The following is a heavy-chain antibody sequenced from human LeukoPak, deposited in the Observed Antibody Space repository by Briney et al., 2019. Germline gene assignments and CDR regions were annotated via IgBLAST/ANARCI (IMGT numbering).Heavy chain of an antibody. V-gene: IGHV5-51*01. Sequence: GGALEISFQGSGYRFTSYWIGWGRRMPGEGLEWMGIIYPGESDTRYSPSFQGHVTISADKSISTAYLQWSSLKASDTAMYYCARQDLPYSSSFGSFDPWGQGTLVTVSS. J-gene: IGHJ5*02. CDR3: ARQDLPYSSSFGSFDP. CDR1: GYRFTSYW. D-gene: IGHD6-13*01. CDR2: IYPGESDT.